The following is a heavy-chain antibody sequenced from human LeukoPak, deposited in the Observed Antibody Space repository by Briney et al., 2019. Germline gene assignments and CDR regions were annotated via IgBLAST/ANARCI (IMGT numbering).Heavy chain of an antibody. Sequence: PSETLSLTCTVSGGSISSSSYYWGWIRQPPGKGLEWIGSIYYSGSTYYNPSLKSRVTISVDTSKNQFSLKLSSVTAADTAVYYCARVDAHKLVRIDYWGQGTLVTVSS. J-gene: IGHJ4*02. CDR2: IYYSGST. CDR1: GGSISSSSYY. CDR3: ARVDAHKLVRIDY. D-gene: IGHD1-1*01. V-gene: IGHV4-39*07.